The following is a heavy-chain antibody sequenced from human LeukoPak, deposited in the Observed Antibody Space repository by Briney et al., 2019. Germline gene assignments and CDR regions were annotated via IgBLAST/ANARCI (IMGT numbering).Heavy chain of an antibody. CDR2: IYYSGST. Sequence: SETLSLTCTVSGGSISSSSYYWGWVRQPPGKGLGWIGSIYYSGSTYYNPSLKSRVTISADTSKNQFSLKLSSVTAADTAVYYCARVNGSWFGEPRFRFDPWGQGTLVTVSS. V-gene: IGHV4-39*07. D-gene: IGHD3-10*01. CDR1: GGSISSSSYY. CDR3: ARVNGSWFGEPRFRFDP. J-gene: IGHJ5*02.